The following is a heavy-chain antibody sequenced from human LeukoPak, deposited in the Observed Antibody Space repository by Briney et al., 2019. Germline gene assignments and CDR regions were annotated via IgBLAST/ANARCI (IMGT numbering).Heavy chain of an antibody. J-gene: IGHJ5*02. V-gene: IGHV4-38-2*02. D-gene: IGHD1-14*01. Sequence: PSETLSLTCTVSGYSISTGYYWDWIRPPPGKGLEWIGTFYHGGSTYYNPSLKSRVTISVDTSKNQFSLNLTSVTAADTAVYYCARGYGGDGFDPWGQGTLVTVSS. CDR1: GYSISTGYY. CDR3: ARGYGGDGFDP. CDR2: FYHGGST.